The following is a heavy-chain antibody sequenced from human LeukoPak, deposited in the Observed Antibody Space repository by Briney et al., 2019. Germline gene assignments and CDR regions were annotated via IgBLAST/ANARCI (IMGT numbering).Heavy chain of an antibody. J-gene: IGHJ3*02. CDR2: IDYSRSP. CDR1: GGSVSSYY. Sequence: SETLSLTCTVSGGSVSSYYWHWIRQPPGKGLEWIGYIDYSRSPNYNSSLQSRVTISIDMPKNQFSLTLRSVTAADTAVYYCARRGYSYGVAFDIWGQGTMVTVSS. CDR3: ARRGYSYGVAFDI. V-gene: IGHV4-59*02. D-gene: IGHD5-18*01.